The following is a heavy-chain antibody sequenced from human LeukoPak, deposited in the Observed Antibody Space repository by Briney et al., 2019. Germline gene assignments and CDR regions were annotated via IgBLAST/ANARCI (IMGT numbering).Heavy chain of an antibody. Sequence: SETLSLTCAVSGGSISSSPYYWGWIRQPPGKGLEWIGSIYYSGTTHYSPSLESRVTISVDTSKNQFSLKLASVTAADTAIYYCAKGAGGFSYYNWFDPWGQGTLLTVSS. V-gene: IGHV4-39*07. D-gene: IGHD5-18*01. CDR2: IYYSGTT. J-gene: IGHJ5*02. CDR3: AKGAGGFSYYNWFDP. CDR1: GGSISSSPYY.